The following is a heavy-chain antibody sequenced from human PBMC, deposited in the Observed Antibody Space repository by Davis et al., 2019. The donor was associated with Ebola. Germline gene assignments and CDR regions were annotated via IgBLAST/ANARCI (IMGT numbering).Heavy chain of an antibody. Sequence: HTGGSLRLSCAASGFTFSNHWMHWIRQGPGKRLVWVSRINPGGTTTLYADSVEGRFTISRDNSKNTLYLQMNSLRAEDTAVYYCARDPLDYGDYVFYYYYGMDVWGQGTTVTVSS. CDR3: ARDPLDYGDYVFYYYYGMDV. CDR1: GFTFSNHW. J-gene: IGHJ6*02. D-gene: IGHD4-17*01. V-gene: IGHV3-74*03. CDR2: INPGGTTT.